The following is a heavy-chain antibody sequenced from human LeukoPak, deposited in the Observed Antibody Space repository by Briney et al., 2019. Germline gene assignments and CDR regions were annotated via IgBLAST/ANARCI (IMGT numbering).Heavy chain of an antibody. V-gene: IGHV3-23*01. CDR2: ISGGGGST. J-gene: IGHJ4*02. CDR1: GFTFTSYS. CDR3: AKGGKWDVTPFDY. Sequence: EGSLRLSCAASGFTFTSYSMNWVRQAPGKGLEWVSTISGGGGSTYYADSVKGRFTVSRDNSKNTLYLQVNSLRAEDTAVYYCAKGGKWDVTPFDYWGQGTLVTVSS. D-gene: IGHD1-26*01.